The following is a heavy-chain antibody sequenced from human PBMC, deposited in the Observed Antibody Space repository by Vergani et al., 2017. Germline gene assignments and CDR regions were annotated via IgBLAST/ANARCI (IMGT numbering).Heavy chain of an antibody. CDR3: ARGSCLGGSCYKPLFYY. Sequence: QVHLQESGPGLVRPSETLSLTCTVSAYSISSGFFWGWIRQPPGKGLEWIGSMDYNGLAYYSPSLKSRVTISVDTPKNQFSLNLTSVTAADTAVYFCARGSCLGGSCYKPLFYYWGQGILVTVSS. V-gene: IGHV4-38-2*02. CDR2: MDYNGLA. CDR1: AYSISSGFF. D-gene: IGHD2-15*01. J-gene: IGHJ4*02.